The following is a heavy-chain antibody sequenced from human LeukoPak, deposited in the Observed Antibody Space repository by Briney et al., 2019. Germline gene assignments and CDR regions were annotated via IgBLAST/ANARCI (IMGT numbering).Heavy chain of an antibody. V-gene: IGHV1-18*01. D-gene: IGHD4-23*01. Sequence: ASVKVSCKASGYTFTCYGISWVRQAPGQGLEWMGWISAYNGNTNYAQKLQGRVTMTTDTSTSTAYMELRSLRSDDTAVYYCARDPFYGGNSPPDHRFDYWGQGTLVTVSS. J-gene: IGHJ4*02. CDR2: ISAYNGNT. CDR3: ARDPFYGGNSPPDHRFDY. CDR1: GYTFTCYG.